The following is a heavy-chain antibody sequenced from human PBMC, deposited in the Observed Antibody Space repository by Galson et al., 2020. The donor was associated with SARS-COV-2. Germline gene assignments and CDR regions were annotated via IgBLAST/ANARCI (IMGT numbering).Heavy chain of an antibody. CDR1: GFTFSNYE. J-gene: IGHJ4*02. CDR2: ISSSGRTI. CDR3: ARLDAYGPGY. Sequence: TGGSLRLSCAASGFTFSNYEMNWVRQAPGKGLEWVSYISSSGRTIHYADSVKGRFTISRDNAKSSQSLQMNSLRAEDTAVYYCARLDAYGPGYWGQGTLVTDSS. D-gene: IGHD2-21*01. V-gene: IGHV3-48*03.